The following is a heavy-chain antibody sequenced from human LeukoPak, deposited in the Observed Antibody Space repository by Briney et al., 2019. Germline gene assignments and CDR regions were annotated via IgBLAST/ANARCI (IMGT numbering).Heavy chain of an antibody. CDR3: ARENTGSYREFDY. J-gene: IGHJ4*02. D-gene: IGHD1-26*01. Sequence: SETLSLTCTVSGGSLSSYYWSWIRQPAGKGLEWIGRIYSGGRTNYNPSLKSRVTMSVDSSNNQFSLKLSSVTAADTAVFYCARENTGSYREFDYWGQGTLVTVSS. CDR2: IYSGGRT. V-gene: IGHV4-4*07. CDR1: GGSLSSYY.